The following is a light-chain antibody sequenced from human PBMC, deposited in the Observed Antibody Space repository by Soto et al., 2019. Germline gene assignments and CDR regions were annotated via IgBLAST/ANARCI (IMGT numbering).Light chain of an antibody. J-gene: IGKJ5*01. Sequence: DIQMTQSPSSLSASVGDRVTITCRASQDIQNALGWYQQKPGKAPKRLIYAASSLQSGVPSRFRGSRSGTEFTLTISSLQPEDFATYYCQQYDNLLNTFGQGTRLEIK. CDR3: QQYDNLLNT. CDR2: AAS. CDR1: QDIQNA. V-gene: IGKV1-17*01.